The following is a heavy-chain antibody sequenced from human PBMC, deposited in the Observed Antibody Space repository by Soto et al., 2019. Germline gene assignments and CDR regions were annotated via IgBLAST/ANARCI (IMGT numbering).Heavy chain of an antibody. CDR2: IIPIFGTA. V-gene: IGHV1-69*01. CDR1: GGTFSSYA. Sequence: QVQLVQSGAEVKKPGSSVKVSCKASGGTFSSYAISWVRQAPGQGFEWMGGIIPIFGTANYAQKFQGRVTITADESTSTAYMELSSLRSEDTAVYYCARDPVFYGADEHFDYWGQGTLVTVSS. D-gene: IGHD4-17*01. J-gene: IGHJ4*02. CDR3: ARDPVFYGADEHFDY.